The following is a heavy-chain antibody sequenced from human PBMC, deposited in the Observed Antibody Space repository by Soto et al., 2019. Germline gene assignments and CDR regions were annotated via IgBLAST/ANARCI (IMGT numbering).Heavy chain of an antibody. CDR3: ARVVYSYPYYYYGMDV. J-gene: IGHJ6*02. Sequence: SETLSLTCTVSGGSVGGGSYYWSWIRQPPGKGLEWIGYIYYSGSTNYNPSLKSRVTISVDTSKNQFSLKLSSVTAADTAVYYCARVVYSYPYYYYGMDVWGQGTTVTVSS. D-gene: IGHD5-18*01. CDR1: GGSVGGGSYY. CDR2: IYYSGST. V-gene: IGHV4-61*01.